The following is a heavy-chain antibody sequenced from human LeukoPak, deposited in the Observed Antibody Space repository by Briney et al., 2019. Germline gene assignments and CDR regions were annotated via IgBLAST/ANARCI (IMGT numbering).Heavy chain of an antibody. V-gene: IGHV5-51*01. D-gene: IGHD2/OR15-2a*01. CDR2: IYPGDSDT. Sequence: GESLRISCKASGSSFTSYWIGWVRQMPGKGLEWMGIIYPGDSDTRYSPSFQGQVTISADKSISTAYLQWSSLKASDTAMYYCARLRLRTPYYFDYWGQGTLVTVSS. J-gene: IGHJ4*02. CDR1: GSSFTSYW. CDR3: ARLRLRTPYYFDY.